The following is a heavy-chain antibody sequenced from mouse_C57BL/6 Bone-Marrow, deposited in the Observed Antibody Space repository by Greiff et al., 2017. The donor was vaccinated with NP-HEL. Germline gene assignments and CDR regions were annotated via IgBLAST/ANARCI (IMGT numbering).Heavy chain of an antibody. V-gene: IGHV5-6*01. J-gene: IGHJ4*01. Sequence: EVNVVESGGDLVKPGGSLKLSCAASGFTFSSYGMSWVRQTPDKRLEWVATISSGGSYTYYPDSVKGRFTISRDNAKNTLYLQMSSLKSEDTAMYYCARTGDYYAMDYWGQGTSVTVSS. CDR3: ARTGDYYAMDY. CDR2: ISSGGSYT. CDR1: GFTFSSYG.